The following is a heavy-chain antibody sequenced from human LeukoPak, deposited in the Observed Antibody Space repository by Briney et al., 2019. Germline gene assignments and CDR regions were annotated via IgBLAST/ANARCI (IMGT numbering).Heavy chain of an antibody. CDR1: GFTFSSYG. Sequence: GGSLRLSCAASGFTFSSYGMHWVRQAPGKGLEWVAVISYDGSNKYYAASVKGRFTISRDNSKNTLYLQMNSLRAEDTAVYYCAGVGATIPFDYWGQGTLVTVSS. CDR2: ISYDGSNK. CDR3: AGVGATIPFDY. D-gene: IGHD1-26*01. V-gene: IGHV3-30*03. J-gene: IGHJ4*02.